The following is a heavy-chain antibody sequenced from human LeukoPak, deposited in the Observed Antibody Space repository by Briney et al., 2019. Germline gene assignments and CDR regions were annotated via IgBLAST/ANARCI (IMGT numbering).Heavy chain of an antibody. CDR3: ARESPFRSGSYYDPYYFDY. CDR2: IIPIFGTA. J-gene: IGHJ4*02. CDR1: GGTFSSYA. V-gene: IGHV1-69*13. D-gene: IGHD1-26*01. Sequence: ASVKVSCKASGGTFSSYAINWVRQAPGQGLEWMGGIIPIFGTANYAQKFQGRVTITADESTSTAYMELSSLRSEDTAVYYCARESPFRSGSYYDPYYFDYWGQGTLVTVSS.